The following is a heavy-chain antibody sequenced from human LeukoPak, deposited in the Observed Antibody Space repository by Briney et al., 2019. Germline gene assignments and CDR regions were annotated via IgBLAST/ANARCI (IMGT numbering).Heavy chain of an antibody. V-gene: IGHV3-21*01. D-gene: IGHD5-18*01. CDR1: GFSFSSYG. Sequence: PGGSLRLSCAASGFSFSSYGMNWVRQAPGKGLEWVSSISSSSSYIYYADSVRGRFTISRDDAENSLYLQMNSLRAEDTAVYYCARESGTIQLWYYFDFWGRGTLVTVSS. CDR3: ARESGTIQLWYYFDF. J-gene: IGHJ4*02. CDR2: ISSSSSYI.